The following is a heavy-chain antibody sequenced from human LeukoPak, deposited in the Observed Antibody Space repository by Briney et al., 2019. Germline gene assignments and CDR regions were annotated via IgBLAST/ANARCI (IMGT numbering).Heavy chain of an antibody. Sequence: SETLSLTCTVSGGSISSYYWSWIRQPPGKGLEWIGYIYYSGSTNYNPSLKSRVTVSVDTSKNQFSLKLSSVTAADTAVYYCARGKWHYYFDYWGQGTLVTVSS. CDR1: GGSISSYY. CDR2: IYYSGST. J-gene: IGHJ4*02. D-gene: IGHD5-12*01. V-gene: IGHV4-59*01. CDR3: ARGKWHYYFDY.